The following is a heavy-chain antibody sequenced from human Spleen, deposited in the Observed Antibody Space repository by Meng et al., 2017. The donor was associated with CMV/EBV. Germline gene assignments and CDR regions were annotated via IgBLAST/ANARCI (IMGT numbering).Heavy chain of an antibody. D-gene: IGHD4-11*01. Sequence: LILSCAASGFTVSSSYMSWVRQAPGKGLEWVSVIYSGGSTYYADSVKGRFSISRDNSKNTLYLQMNSLRAEDTAVYYCAGEYSYNYWGQGTLVTVSS. CDR1: GFTVSSSY. J-gene: IGHJ4*02. CDR2: IYSGGST. V-gene: IGHV3-53*01. CDR3: AGEYSYNY.